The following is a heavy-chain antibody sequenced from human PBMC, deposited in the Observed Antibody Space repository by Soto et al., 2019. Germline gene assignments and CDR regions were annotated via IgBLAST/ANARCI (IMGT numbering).Heavy chain of an antibody. V-gene: IGHV4-31*03. CDR2: IYYSGST. J-gene: IGHJ4*02. CDR3: ARNGITGTYLGYFDY. CDR1: GGSISSGGYY. Sequence: SETLSLTCTVSGGSISSGGYYWSWIRQHPGKGLEWIGYIYYSGSTYYNPSLKSRVTISVDTSKNQFSLKLSSVTAADTAVYYCARNGITGTYLGYFDYWGQGTLVTVSS. D-gene: IGHD1-20*01.